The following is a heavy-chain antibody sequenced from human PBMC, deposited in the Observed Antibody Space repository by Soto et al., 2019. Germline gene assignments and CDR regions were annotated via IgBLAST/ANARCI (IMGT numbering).Heavy chain of an antibody. CDR3: ASGGYSYGYYYGMDV. CDR1: GGSISSGGYY. Sequence: PSETLSLTCTVSGGSISSGGYYWSWIRQHPGKGLEWIGYIYYSGSTYYNPSLKSRVTISVDTSKNQFSLKLNSVTAADTAVYYCASGGYSYGYYYGMDVWGQGTTVTVSS. D-gene: IGHD5-18*01. V-gene: IGHV4-31*03. CDR2: IYYSGST. J-gene: IGHJ6*02.